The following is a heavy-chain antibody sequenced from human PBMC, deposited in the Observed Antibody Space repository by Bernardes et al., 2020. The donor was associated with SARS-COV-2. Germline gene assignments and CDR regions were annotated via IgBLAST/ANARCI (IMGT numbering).Heavy chain of an antibody. CDR3: ARAPMIVVVIDAFDI. V-gene: IGHV4-31*03. J-gene: IGHJ3*02. Sequence: SETLSLTCTVSGGSISSGGYYWSWIRQHPGKGLEWSGYIYYSGSTYYNPSLKSRVTISVDTSKNQFSLKLGSVTAADPAVYCCARAPMIVVVIDAFDIWGQGTIVTVSS. CDR2: IYYSGST. D-gene: IGHD3-22*01. CDR1: GGSISSGGYY.